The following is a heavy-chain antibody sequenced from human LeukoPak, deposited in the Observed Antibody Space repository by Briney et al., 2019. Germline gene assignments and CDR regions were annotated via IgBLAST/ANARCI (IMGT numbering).Heavy chain of an antibody. CDR3: ARARQYYDILTGYYREFWFDP. D-gene: IGHD3-9*01. V-gene: IGHV3-7*03. Sequence: GGSLRLSCAASGFTFSSYWMSWVRQAPGKGLEWVANIKQDGSEKYYLDSVKGRFTISRDNAKNSLYLQMNSLRAEDTAVYYCARARQYYDILTGYYREFWFDPWGQGTLVTVSS. CDR2: IKQDGSEK. J-gene: IGHJ5*02. CDR1: GFTFSSYW.